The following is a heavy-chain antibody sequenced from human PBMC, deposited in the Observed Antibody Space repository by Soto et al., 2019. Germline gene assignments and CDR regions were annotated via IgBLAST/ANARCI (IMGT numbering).Heavy chain of an antibody. D-gene: IGHD6-13*01. J-gene: IGHJ1*01. CDR1: GYTFTNYG. V-gene: IGHV1-18*01. CDR3: ARLGHSRQTEYFQH. CDR2: INTYNGNT. Sequence: ASVKVSCKASGYTFTNYGISWVRQAPGQGLEWMGWINTYNGNTNHAQKLQGRVTMTTDTSTSTAYMELSSLRSEDTAVYYCARLGHSRQTEYFQHWGQGTLVTVSS.